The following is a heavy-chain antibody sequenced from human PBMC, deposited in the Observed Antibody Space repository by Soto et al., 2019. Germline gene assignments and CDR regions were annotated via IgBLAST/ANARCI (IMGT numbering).Heavy chain of an antibody. CDR2: IFNSGTT. V-gene: IGHV4-31*02. Sequence: QVQLQESGPGLVKPSQTLSLTCSVSGASPVSPSHWPWIRHPPGKGLEWMGYIFNSGTTFYNPSLTSRLSISMDTSGNHFSLELRSVTAADTAVYYCALALGPTTGLDYWGQGTLVTVSS. CDR3: ALALGPTTGLDY. CDR1: GASPVSPSH. D-gene: IGHD1-26*01. J-gene: IGHJ4*02.